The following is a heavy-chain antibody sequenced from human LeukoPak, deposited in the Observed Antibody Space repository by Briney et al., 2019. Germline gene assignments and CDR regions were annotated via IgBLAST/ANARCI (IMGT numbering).Heavy chain of an antibody. J-gene: IGHJ4*02. CDR3: ARTTIFGVVIIFDY. CDR2: IYTSGST. D-gene: IGHD3-3*01. Sequence: SETLSLTRTVYGGSISSYYWSWIRQPAGKGLEWIGRIYTSGSTNYNPSLKSRVTMSVDTSKNQFSLKLSSVTAADTAVYYCARTTIFGVVIIFDYWGQGTLVTVSS. CDR1: GGSISSYY. V-gene: IGHV4-4*07.